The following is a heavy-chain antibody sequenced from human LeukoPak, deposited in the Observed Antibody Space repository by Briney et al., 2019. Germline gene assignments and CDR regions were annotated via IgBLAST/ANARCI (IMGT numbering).Heavy chain of an antibody. CDR2: IWYDGSNK. J-gene: IGHJ4*02. Sequence: PGGSLRLSCAASGFTFSSYGMHWVRQAPGKGPEWVAVIWYDGSNKYYADSVKGRSTISRDNSKNTLYLQINSLRAEDTAVYYYARDRDPYYDYLWGSYRPSYFDDWGQGTLVTVSS. V-gene: IGHV3-33*01. CDR1: GFTFSSYG. D-gene: IGHD3-16*02. CDR3: ARDRDPYYDYLWGSYRPSYFDD.